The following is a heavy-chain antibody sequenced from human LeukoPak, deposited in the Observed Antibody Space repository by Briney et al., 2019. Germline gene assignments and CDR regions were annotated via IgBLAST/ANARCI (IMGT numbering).Heavy chain of an antibody. CDR2: INIHHNHT. V-gene: IGHV1-18*01. J-gene: IGHJ3*02. CDR3: ARDIWFGDFANAFDI. D-gene: IGHD3-10*01. Sequence: GASVKVSCKASGYSFTNYGISWVRQAPGQGLEWMGWINIHHNHTNYAQKLQGRVTMATDTSTNTAYMVLRSLRTDDTAVYYCARDIWFGDFANAFDIWGQGTMVTVSS. CDR1: GYSFTNYG.